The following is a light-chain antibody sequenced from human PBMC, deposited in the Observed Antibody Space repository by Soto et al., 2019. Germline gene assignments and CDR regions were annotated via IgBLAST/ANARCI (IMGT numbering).Light chain of an antibody. Sequence: EVVMTQSPATLSVSPGERAALSCRGSESVSSNLAWYQQRPGQAPRLVIYGASTRATGIPARFSGGGSGTEFTLTISSLQSEDFAVYYCQQYNSWPPITFGQGTRLEI. CDR1: ESVSSN. V-gene: IGKV3-15*01. CDR2: GAS. J-gene: IGKJ5*01. CDR3: QQYNSWPPIT.